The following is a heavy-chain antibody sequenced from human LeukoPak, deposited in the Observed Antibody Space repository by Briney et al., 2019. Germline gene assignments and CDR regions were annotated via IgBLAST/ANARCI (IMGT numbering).Heavy chain of an antibody. D-gene: IGHD3-10*01. J-gene: IGHJ4*02. V-gene: IGHV3-21*01. CDR3: ARGMVRGDFDY. Sequence: PGGSLRLSCAASGFSFSTYSMIWVRQAPGKGLEWVSSISSSSDYIYYADSVKGRFTISRDNAKNSLFLQMNSLRAEDTAVYYCARGMVRGDFDYWGQGTLVTVSS. CDR1: GFSFSTYS. CDR2: ISSSSDYI.